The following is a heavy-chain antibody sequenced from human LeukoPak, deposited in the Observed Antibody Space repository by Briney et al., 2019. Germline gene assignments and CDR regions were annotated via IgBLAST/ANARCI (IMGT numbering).Heavy chain of an antibody. CDR1: GYTFTNYY. D-gene: IGHD3-10*01. Sequence: GASVTVSCKASGYTFTNYYLHWVRQAPGQGLEWMGIIKPSDNSTYYAQNFQGRVTMTRDTSTSTVYMELSSLRSEDTALYYCARDYDTVEGSGSYPSDYWGQGTLVTVSS. CDR3: ARDYDTVEGSGSYPSDY. J-gene: IGHJ4*02. V-gene: IGHV1-46*01. CDR2: IKPSDNST.